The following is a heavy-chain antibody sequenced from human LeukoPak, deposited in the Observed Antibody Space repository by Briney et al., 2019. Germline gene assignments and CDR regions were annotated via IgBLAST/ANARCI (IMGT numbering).Heavy chain of an antibody. V-gene: IGHV4-4*09. Sequence: KSSETLSLTCTVSGGSISSHYWSWIRQPPGKGLEWIGYIYTSGSTNYNPSLKSRVTISVDTSKNQFSLKLSSVTAADTAVYYCARHWEPASGEDDYFGYWGQGTLVTVSS. CDR2: IYTSGST. CDR3: ARHWEPASGEDDYFGY. D-gene: IGHD1-14*01. CDR1: GGSISSHY. J-gene: IGHJ4*02.